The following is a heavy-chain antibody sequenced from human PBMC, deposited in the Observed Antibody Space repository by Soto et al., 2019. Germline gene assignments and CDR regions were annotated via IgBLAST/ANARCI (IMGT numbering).Heavy chain of an antibody. J-gene: IGHJ6*02. Sequence: QVQLVESEGGVVQPGRSLRLSCAASGFTFSSYGMHWVRQAPGKGLEWVAVIWYDGSNKYYADSVKGRFTISRDNSKNTLYLQMNSLRAEDTAVYYCARDFWDSGYEHPETYGMDVWGQGTTVTVSS. CDR3: ARDFWDSGYEHPETYGMDV. CDR1: GFTFSSYG. D-gene: IGHD5-12*01. CDR2: IWYDGSNK. V-gene: IGHV3-33*01.